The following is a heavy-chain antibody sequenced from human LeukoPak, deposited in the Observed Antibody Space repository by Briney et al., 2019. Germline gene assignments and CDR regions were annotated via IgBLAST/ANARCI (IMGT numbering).Heavy chain of an antibody. J-gene: IGHJ4*02. V-gene: IGHV1-18*01. D-gene: IGHD5-18*01. CDR2: ISAYNGNT. CDR3: ARARGYSYGYFVDDY. Sequence: AASVKVSCKASGYTFTSYGISWVRQAPGQGLEWMGWISAYNGNTNYAQKLQGRVTMTTDTSTSTAYMELRSLRSDDTAVYYCARARGYSYGYFVDDYWGQGTLVTVSS. CDR1: GYTFTSYG.